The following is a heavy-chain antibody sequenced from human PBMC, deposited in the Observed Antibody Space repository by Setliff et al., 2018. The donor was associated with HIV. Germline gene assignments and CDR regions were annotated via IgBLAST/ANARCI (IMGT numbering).Heavy chain of an antibody. CDR1: GGSFSGYY. V-gene: IGHV4-34*01. CDR3: ARGPVVGFDS. CDR2: IHDSGST. J-gene: IGHJ4*02. D-gene: IGHD2-15*01. Sequence: TSETLSLTCAVYGGSFSGYYWSWVRQPPGKGLEWIGEIHDSGSTNNNPSLKSRVTISLAASKNQFSLKLRSVTVADTAVYFCARGPVVGFDSWGQGTLVTSPQ.